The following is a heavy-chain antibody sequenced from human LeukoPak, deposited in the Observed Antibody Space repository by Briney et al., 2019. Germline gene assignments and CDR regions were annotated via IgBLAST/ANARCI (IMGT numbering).Heavy chain of an antibody. CDR1: GGSISSYY. CDR2: VYYSGST. V-gene: IGHV4-59*01. CDR3: ARVTLSDLYYYYYMDV. D-gene: IGHD3-16*02. Sequence: SETLSLTCTVSGGSISSYYWSWIRQPPGKGLEWIGYVYYSGSTYYNPSLKSRVTISLDTSKNQFSLKLSSVTAADTAMYYCARVTLSDLYYYYYMDVWGKGTTVTVSS. J-gene: IGHJ6*03.